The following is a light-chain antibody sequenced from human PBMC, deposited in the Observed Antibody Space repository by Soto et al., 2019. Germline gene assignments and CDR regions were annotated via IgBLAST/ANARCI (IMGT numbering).Light chain of an antibody. J-gene: IGLJ1*01. CDR2: GNI. CDR3: QSYDSSLSGPKV. V-gene: IGLV1-40*01. Sequence: QSALMQPPSVSGAPGQRVTISCTGSSSNIGAGYDVHWYQQLPGTAPKLLIYGNINRPSGVPDRFSASKSGTSASLAITGLQAEDEGDYYCQSYDSSLSGPKVFGTGTKVTVL. CDR1: SSNIGAGYD.